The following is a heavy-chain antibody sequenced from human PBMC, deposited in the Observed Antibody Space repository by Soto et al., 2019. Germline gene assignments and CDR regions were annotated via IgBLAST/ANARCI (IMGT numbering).Heavy chain of an antibody. Sequence: PSATLSLTCTVSGGSISSSSYYWGWIRQPPGKGLEWIGSIYYSGSTYYNPSLKSRVTISVDTSKNQSSLKLSSVTAADTAVYYCARQGRTTMTLEQGDFDYWGQGTLVTVSS. CDR1: GGSISSSSYY. CDR3: ARQGRTTMTLEQGDFDY. V-gene: IGHV4-39*01. D-gene: IGHD3-22*01. J-gene: IGHJ4*02. CDR2: IYYSGST.